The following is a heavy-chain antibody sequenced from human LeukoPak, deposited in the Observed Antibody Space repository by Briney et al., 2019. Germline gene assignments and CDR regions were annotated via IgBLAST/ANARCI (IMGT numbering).Heavy chain of an antibody. J-gene: IGHJ4*02. V-gene: IGHV3-53*01. CDR1: GFTVCRNY. Sequence: GGSLRLSCAASGFTVCRNYMSWVRPAPGKGLEWVSVLYSGGSTYYADSVKGRFTISRDNSKNTLYLQMNSLRAEDTAVYYCAIVGANTFGTGDYFDYWGQGTLVTVSS. CDR2: LYSGGST. D-gene: IGHD1-26*01. CDR3: AIVGANTFGTGDYFDY.